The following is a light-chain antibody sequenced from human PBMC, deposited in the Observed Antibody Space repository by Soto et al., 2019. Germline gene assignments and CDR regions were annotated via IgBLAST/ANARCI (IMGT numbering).Light chain of an antibody. CDR2: DNN. Sequence: QSVLTQPPSVSGAPGQRVTISCTGSGSNIGAGYDVHWYQQLPGTAPKLLIYDNNNRPSGVPGRFSGSKSGTSASLAITGLQAEDEADYYCQSYDRSLSVVFGGGTKLTVL. CDR3: QSYDRSLSVV. J-gene: IGLJ2*01. V-gene: IGLV1-40*01. CDR1: GSNIGAGYD.